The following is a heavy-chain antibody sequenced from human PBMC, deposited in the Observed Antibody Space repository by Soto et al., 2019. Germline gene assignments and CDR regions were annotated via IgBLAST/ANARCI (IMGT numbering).Heavy chain of an antibody. Sequence: EVRLVESGGGLVKPGGSLRVACAASGFNFNTYSMHWVRQAPGKGLEWVSFISGSGGYKYYADSVRGRFTISRDNAKKSVYLEMNSLTADDSAVYFCAGERSALPGARDAMDVWGQGTTVTVSS. CDR3: AGERSALPGARDAMDV. J-gene: IGHJ6*02. CDR1: GFNFNTYS. CDR2: ISGSGGYK. D-gene: IGHD1-26*01. V-gene: IGHV3-21*02.